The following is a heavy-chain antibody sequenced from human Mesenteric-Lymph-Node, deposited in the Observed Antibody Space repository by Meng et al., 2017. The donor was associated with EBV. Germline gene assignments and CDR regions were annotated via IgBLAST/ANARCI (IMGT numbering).Heavy chain of an antibody. V-gene: IGHV4-34*01. CDR1: CESSSGYY. CDR3: ARGAAFLVQ. CDR2: INHSGST. J-gene: IGHJ4*02. D-gene: IGHD3-10*01. Sequence: QVKLRQGAVGMLTPSETRSLTCVVYCESSSGYYWTGIRQPPGKGLEWIGEINHSGSTNYSPSLKSRVTISGDTSKKEFSLKLTSVTAADTAVYYCARGAAFLVQWGQGTLVTVSS.